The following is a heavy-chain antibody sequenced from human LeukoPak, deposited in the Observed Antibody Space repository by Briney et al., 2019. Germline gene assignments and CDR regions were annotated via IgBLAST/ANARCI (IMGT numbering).Heavy chain of an antibody. CDR1: GGSFSGYY. V-gene: IGHV4-34*01. J-gene: IGHJ4*02. CDR3: ARVGYCSSTSCYGGRDY. CDR2: INHSGST. Sequence: PSETLSLTCAVYGGSFSGYYWSWIRQPLGKGLEWIGEINHSGSTNYNPSLKSRVTISVDTSKNQFSLKLSSVTAADTAVYYCARVGYCSSTSCYGGRDYWGQGTLVTVSS. D-gene: IGHD2-2*01.